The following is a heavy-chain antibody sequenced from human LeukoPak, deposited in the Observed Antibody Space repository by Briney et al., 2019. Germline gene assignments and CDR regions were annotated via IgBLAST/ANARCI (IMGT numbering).Heavy chain of an antibody. D-gene: IGHD4-23*01. CDR1: GCTFTGYY. V-gene: IGHV1-18*04. CDR2: ISAYNGNT. Sequence: ASVTVSCKASGCTFTGYYLHWVRQAPGQGLEWMGWISAYNGNTYYAQKLQGRVTMTTDTSTSTVYMELRSLRSDDTAVYYCARANYGGDEYFDYWGQGTLVTVSS. CDR3: ARANYGGDEYFDY. J-gene: IGHJ4*01.